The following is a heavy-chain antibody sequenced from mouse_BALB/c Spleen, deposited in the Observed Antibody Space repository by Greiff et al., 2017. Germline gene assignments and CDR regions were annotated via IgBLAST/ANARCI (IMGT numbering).Heavy chain of an antibody. Sequence: VQLKESGPGLVKPSQSLSLTCSVTGYSITSGYYWNWIRQFPGNKLEWMGYISYDGSNNYNPSLKNRISITRDTSKNQFFLKLNSVTTEDTATYYCARDLATGGFAYWGQGTLVTVSA. CDR3: ARDLATGGFAY. V-gene: IGHV3-6*02. CDR1: GYSITSGYY. D-gene: IGHD4-1*02. CDR2: ISYDGSN. J-gene: IGHJ3*01.